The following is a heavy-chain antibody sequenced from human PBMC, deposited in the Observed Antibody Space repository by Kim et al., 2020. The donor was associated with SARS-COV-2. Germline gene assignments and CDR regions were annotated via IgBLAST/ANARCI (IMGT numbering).Heavy chain of an antibody. J-gene: IGHJ3*02. V-gene: IGHV4-34*01. CDR2: INHSGST. CDR1: GGSFSGYY. D-gene: IGHD3-9*01. Sequence: SETLSLTCAVYGGSFSGYYWSWIRQPPGKGLEWIGEINHSGSTNYNPSLKSRVTISVDTSKNQFSLKLSSVTAADTAVYYCAGDLHGYFDWERGAFDIWGQGTMVTVSS. CDR3: AGDLHGYFDWERGAFDI.